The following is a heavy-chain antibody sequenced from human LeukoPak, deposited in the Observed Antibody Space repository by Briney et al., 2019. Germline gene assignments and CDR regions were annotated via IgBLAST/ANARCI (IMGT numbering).Heavy chain of an antibody. CDR1: GFTFNSYN. CDR3: ARGDCGGGSCYQA. Sequence: PGGSLRLSCAASGFTFNSYNMKLVRPAPGEGLEWVSSISSSSSYIYYADSVKGRFTISRDNAKNSLYLQMNSLRAEDTAVYYCARGDCGGGSCYQAWGQGTLVTVSS. V-gene: IGHV3-21*01. D-gene: IGHD2-15*01. CDR2: ISSSSSYI. J-gene: IGHJ4*02.